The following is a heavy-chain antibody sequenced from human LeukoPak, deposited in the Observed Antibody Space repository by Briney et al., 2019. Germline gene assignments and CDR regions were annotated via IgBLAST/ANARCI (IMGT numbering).Heavy chain of an antibody. V-gene: IGHV3-7*01. Sequence: GGSLRLSCAASGFTFSDYYMSWIRQAPGKGLEWVANIKQDGSEKYYVDSVKGRFTISRDNAKNSLYLQMNSLRAEDTAVYYCARATRITMIVVVISPPYYFDYWGQGTLVTVSS. CDR2: IKQDGSEK. D-gene: IGHD3-22*01. CDR3: ARATRITMIVVVISPPYYFDY. J-gene: IGHJ4*02. CDR1: GFTFSDYY.